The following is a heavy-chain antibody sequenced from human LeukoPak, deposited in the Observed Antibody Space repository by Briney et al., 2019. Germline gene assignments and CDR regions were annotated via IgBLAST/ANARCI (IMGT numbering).Heavy chain of an antibody. D-gene: IGHD3-9*01. CDR2: ISACNGNT. CDR3: ARDQFPEYYDILTGYYYGMDV. J-gene: IGHJ6*04. CDR1: GYTFTSYG. V-gene: IGHV1-18*04. Sequence: ASVKVSCKASGYTFTSYGISWVRQAPGQGLEWMGWISACNGNTNYAQKLQGRVTITTDTSTSTAYMELRSLRSDDTAVYYCARDQFPEYYDILTGYYYGMDVWGKGTTVTVSS.